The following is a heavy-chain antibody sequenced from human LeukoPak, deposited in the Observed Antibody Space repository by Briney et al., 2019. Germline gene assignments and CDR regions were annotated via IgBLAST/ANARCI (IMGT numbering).Heavy chain of an antibody. J-gene: IGHJ3*02. CDR1: GYTFTGYY. V-gene: IGHV1-46*01. CDR3: ARAITGKRGHDAFDI. D-gene: IGHD1-20*01. Sequence: GASVKVSCKASGYTFTGYYVHWVRQAPGQGLEWMGWINPSGGSTSYAQKFQGRVTMTRDTSTSTVYMELSSLRSEDTAVYYCARAITGKRGHDAFDIWGQGTMVTVSS. CDR2: INPSGGST.